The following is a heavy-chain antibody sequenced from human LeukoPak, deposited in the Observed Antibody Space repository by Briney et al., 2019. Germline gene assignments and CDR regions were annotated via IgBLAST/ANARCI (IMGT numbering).Heavy chain of an antibody. CDR1: GFTVRNNY. CDR2: IYSGGGT. V-gene: IGHV3-53*01. J-gene: IGHJ5*02. D-gene: IGHD2-2*01. CDR3: AKDPREYCSSTSCPNWFDP. Sequence: GGSLRLSCAASGFTVRNNYMSWVRQAPGKGLEWISVIYSGGGTSYADSVKGRFTISRDNSKNTLYLQMLSLRAEDSAIYYRAKDPREYCSSTSCPNWFDPWGQGTLVTVSS.